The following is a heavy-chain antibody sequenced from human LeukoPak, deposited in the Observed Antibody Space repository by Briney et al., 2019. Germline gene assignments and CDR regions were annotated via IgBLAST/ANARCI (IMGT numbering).Heavy chain of an antibody. Sequence: SETLSLTSTVSGGSINSGSYYWNWIRQSAGRGLEWIGHIYTTGTTNCNPSLKSRVTISLDTSKNQFSLKLSSVTAADTAVYYCARAYGAGLFAFFDYWGQGTLVTVSS. J-gene: IGHJ4*02. V-gene: IGHV4-61*09. CDR1: GGSINSGSYY. CDR3: ARAYGAGLFAFFDY. D-gene: IGHD4/OR15-4a*01. CDR2: IYTTGTT.